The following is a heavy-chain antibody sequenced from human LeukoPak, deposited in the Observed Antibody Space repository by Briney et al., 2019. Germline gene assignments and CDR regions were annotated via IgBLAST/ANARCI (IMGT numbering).Heavy chain of an antibody. CDR2: ISDRGSSK. V-gene: IGHV3-11*04. CDR1: GFNFGAFY. Sequence: PGGSLRLSCAASGFNFGAFYMSWIRQAPGKGLEFISYISDRGSSKDYVDSVRGQFTISRDNANNSLYLQMNTLRVEDTAIYSCARTIVGATVDWYFDLWGRGTPVTVSS. CDR3: ARTIVGATVDWYFDL. J-gene: IGHJ2*01. D-gene: IGHD1-26*01.